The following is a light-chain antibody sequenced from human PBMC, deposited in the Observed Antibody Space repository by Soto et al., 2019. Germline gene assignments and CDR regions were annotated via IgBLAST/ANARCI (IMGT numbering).Light chain of an antibody. CDR2: AAF. Sequence: DIQMTQSPSSLSASVGDRVTIACRTSQSISTYLNWYQRKPGKAPKLLIYAAFSLQSGVPSRFSGSGSGSEFTLTISSLQAEDFATYYCQQSYSTPRTFGQGTKVEIK. J-gene: IGKJ1*01. V-gene: IGKV1-39*01. CDR3: QQSYSTPRT. CDR1: QSISTY.